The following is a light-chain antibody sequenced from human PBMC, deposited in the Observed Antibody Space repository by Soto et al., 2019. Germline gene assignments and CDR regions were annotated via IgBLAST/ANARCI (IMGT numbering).Light chain of an antibody. CDR1: SSDVGGYNY. Sequence: QSALTQPASVSGSPGQSITISCTGTSSDVGGYNYVSWYQQHPGNAPKLMIYDVSNRPSGVSNRFSGSKSGNTASLTISVLDTEDESDYYCSSYAGSSTYVFGTGTKVTVL. V-gene: IGLV2-14*03. CDR2: DVS. J-gene: IGLJ1*01. CDR3: SSYAGSSTYV.